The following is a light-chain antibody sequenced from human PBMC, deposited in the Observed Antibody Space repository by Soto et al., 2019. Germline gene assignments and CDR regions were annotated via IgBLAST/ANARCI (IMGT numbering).Light chain of an antibody. CDR1: NSNVGSYY. CDR3: ALRDDSLSGVV. Sequence: QSVLTQPPSASGTPGQRVTISCSGSNSNVGSYYVYWYQQLPGTAPKLLIYRANQRPSGVPDRFSGSQSGTSASLAISGLRSEDEADYYGALRDDSLSGVVFGGGTKLTVL. J-gene: IGLJ2*01. CDR2: RAN. V-gene: IGLV1-47*01.